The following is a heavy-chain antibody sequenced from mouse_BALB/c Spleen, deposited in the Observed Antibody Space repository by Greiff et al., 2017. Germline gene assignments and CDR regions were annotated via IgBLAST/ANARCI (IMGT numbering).Heavy chain of an antibody. CDR2: ISSGSSTI. CDR1: GFTFSSFG. J-gene: IGHJ2*01. V-gene: IGHV5-17*02. Sequence: EVQLQQSGGGLVQPGGSRKLSCAASGFTFSSFGMHWVRQAPEKGLEWVAYISSGSSTIYYADTVKGRFTISRDNPKNTLFLQMTSLRSEDTAMYYCARSRDYYGSSYYFDYWGQGTTLTVSS. D-gene: IGHD1-1*01. CDR3: ARSRDYYGSSYYFDY.